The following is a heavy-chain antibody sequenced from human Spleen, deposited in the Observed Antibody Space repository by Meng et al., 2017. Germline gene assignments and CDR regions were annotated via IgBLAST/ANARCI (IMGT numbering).Heavy chain of an antibody. CDR3: ARAFSSSWLNTAYYFDY. D-gene: IGHD6-13*01. CDR1: GFTFSSYE. CDR2: IYSGGST. V-gene: IGHV3-53*04. J-gene: IGHJ4*02. Sequence: GGSLRLSCAASGFTFSSYEMNWVRQAPGKGLEWVSVIYSGGSTYYADSVKGRFTISRHNSKNTLYLQMNSLRAEDTAVYYCARAFSSSWLNTAYYFDYWGQGTLVTVSS.